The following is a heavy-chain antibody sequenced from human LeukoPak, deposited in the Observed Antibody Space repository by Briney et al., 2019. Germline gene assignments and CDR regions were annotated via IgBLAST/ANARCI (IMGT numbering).Heavy chain of an antibody. V-gene: IGHV3-23*01. CDR1: GFTFSSYA. J-gene: IGHJ3*02. CDR2: ISGSGGST. D-gene: IGHD3-9*01. CDR3: AKDHSPPILLYFDWLRVDAFDI. Sequence: WGSLRLSCAASGFTFSSYAMSWVRQAPGKGLEWVSAISGSGGSTYYADSVKGRFTISRDNSKNTLYLQMNSLRAEDTAVYYCAKDHSPPILLYFDWLRVDAFDIWGQGTMVTVSS.